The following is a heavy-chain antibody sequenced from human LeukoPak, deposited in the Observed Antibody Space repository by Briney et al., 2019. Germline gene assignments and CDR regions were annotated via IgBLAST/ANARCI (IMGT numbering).Heavy chain of an antibody. CDR2: IRAYNGNT. CDR3: ARASAHWSDY. V-gene: IGHV1-18*01. J-gene: IGHJ4*02. Sequence: VASVKVSCKASAYTFTNYGISWVRQAPGQGLEWMGWIRAYNGNTNYEQKVQGRVTMTTDASTGTAYMELRSLTSDDTAVYYCARASAHWSDYWGQGTLVTVSS. CDR1: AYTFTNYG. D-gene: IGHD2-8*02.